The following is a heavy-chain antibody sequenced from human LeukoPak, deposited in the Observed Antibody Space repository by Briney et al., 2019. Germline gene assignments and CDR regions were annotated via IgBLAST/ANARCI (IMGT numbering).Heavy chain of an antibody. CDR2: IRSKAYGGTT. Sequence: GGSLRLSCTASGFTFGDYAMSWVRQAPGKGLEWVGFIRSKAYGGTTEYAASVKGRFTISRDDSKSIAYLQMNSLKTEDTAVYYCTRARWFGEFGYWGQGTLVTVSS. J-gene: IGHJ4*02. CDR1: GFTFGDYA. D-gene: IGHD3-10*01. V-gene: IGHV3-49*04. CDR3: TRARWFGEFGY.